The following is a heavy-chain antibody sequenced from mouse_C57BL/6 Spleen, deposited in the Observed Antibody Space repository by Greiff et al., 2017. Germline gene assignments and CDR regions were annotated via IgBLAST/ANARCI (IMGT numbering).Heavy chain of an antibody. D-gene: IGHD2-10*02. CDR2: IYPGDGDT. Sequence: QVQLKQSGPELVKPGASVKISCKASGYAFSSSWMNWVKQRPGQGLEWIGRIYPGDGDTNYNGKFKGKATLTADKSSSTAYMQLSSLTSEDSAVYYCARTPLDYYAMDYWGQGTSVTVSS. V-gene: IGHV1-82*01. CDR1: GYAFSSSW. CDR3: ARTPLDYYAMDY. J-gene: IGHJ4*01.